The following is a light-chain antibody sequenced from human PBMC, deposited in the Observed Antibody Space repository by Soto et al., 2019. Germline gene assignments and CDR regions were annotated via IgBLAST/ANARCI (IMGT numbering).Light chain of an antibody. J-gene: IGKJ1*01. CDR3: LQTNNYPWT. CDR2: AVS. CDR1: QGIRTA. V-gene: IGKV1-6*02. Sequence: AIQMTQSPSSLSASVGDRVTVTCRASQGIRTALSWYQQKPGKARKLLLSAVSNLQSGVPSRFSGRGSGTDFTLTISGLQPEDFGTYFCLQTNNYPWTFGQGTKVDIK.